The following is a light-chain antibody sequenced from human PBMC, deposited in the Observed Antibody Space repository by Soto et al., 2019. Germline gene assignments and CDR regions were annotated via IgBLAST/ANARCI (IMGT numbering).Light chain of an antibody. Sequence: QSVLTQPASVSGSPGQSITISCAGTSSDVGAYNYVSWYQQHPGKAPKLVIYEVGDRPSGVSNRFSGSKSGNTASLTISGLQAEDEDDYYCSSYTSSTTQVFGGGTKVTVL. CDR2: EVG. CDR3: SSYTSSTTQV. V-gene: IGLV2-14*01. CDR1: SSDVGAYNY. J-gene: IGLJ3*02.